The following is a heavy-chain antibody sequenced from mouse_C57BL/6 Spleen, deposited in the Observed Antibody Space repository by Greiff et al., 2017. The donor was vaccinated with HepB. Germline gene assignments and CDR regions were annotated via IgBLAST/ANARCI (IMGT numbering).Heavy chain of an antibody. CDR1: GYTFTSYW. D-gene: IGHD1-1*01. J-gene: IGHJ4*01. Sequence: QVQLKQPGAELVMPGASVKMSCKASGYTFTSYWITWVKQRPGQGLEWIGDIYPGSGSTNYNEKFKSKATLTVDTSSSTAYMQLSSLTSEDSAVYYCARFRTYGSSFPYAMDYWGQGTSVTVSS. CDR3: ARFRTYGSSFPYAMDY. V-gene: IGHV1-55*01. CDR2: IYPGSGST.